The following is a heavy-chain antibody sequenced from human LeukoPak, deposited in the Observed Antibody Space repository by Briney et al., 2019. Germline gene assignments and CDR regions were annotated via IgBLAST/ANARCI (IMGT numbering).Heavy chain of an antibody. V-gene: IGHV3-15*01. J-gene: IGHJ6*02. D-gene: IGHD4-17*01. CDR1: GFTFSNAW. Sequence: GGSLRLSCAASGFTFSNAWMSWVRQAPGKGLEWVGRIKSKTDGGTTDYAAPVKGRFTISRDDSKNTLYLQMNSLKTEDTAVYYCGGAVTHYYYYGMDVWGQGTTVTVSS. CDR2: IKSKTDGGTT. CDR3: GGAVTHYYYYGMDV.